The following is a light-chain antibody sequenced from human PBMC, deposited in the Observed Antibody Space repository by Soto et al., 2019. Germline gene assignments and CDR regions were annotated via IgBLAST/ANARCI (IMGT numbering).Light chain of an antibody. Sequence: DIQMTQSPSSLSASVGDRVTITCRASQSISSSLNWYQQNPGKAPKILIYAASRLQSGVPSRFSGSGSGTDFTLTISSLQPEDFATYCGQQSYSTPYTCGQGNKLEIK. CDR1: QSISSS. J-gene: IGKJ2*01. CDR3: QQSYSTPYT. V-gene: IGKV1-39*01. CDR2: AAS.